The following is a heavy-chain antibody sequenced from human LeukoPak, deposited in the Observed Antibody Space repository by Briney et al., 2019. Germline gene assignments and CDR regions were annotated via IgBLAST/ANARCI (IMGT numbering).Heavy chain of an antibody. J-gene: IGHJ3*02. V-gene: IGHV4-59*01. CDR1: GASISSYY. Sequence: SETLSLTCAVSGASISSYYWSWIRQPPGKGLEWIGYIYYSGSTNYNPSLKSRVTISVDTSKNQFSLKLSSVTAADTAVYYCARDTPEYYYGSGTPLGAFDIWGQGTMVTVSS. D-gene: IGHD3-10*01. CDR3: ARDTPEYYYGSGTPLGAFDI. CDR2: IYYSGST.